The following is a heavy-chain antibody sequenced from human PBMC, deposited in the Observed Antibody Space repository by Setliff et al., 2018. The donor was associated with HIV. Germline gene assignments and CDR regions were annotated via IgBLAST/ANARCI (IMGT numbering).Heavy chain of an antibody. CDR2: MNPNSGNT. CDR1: GYTFTSYD. V-gene: IGHV1-8*02. J-gene: IGHJ5*02. Sequence: ASVKVSCKASGYTFTSYDINWVRQATGQGLEWMGWMNPNSGNTGYAQKFQGRVTMTRDTSIATAYMDLSRLTSDDTAVYYCAKDSDFGGTTNWLDPWGQGTLVTVSS. CDR3: AKDSDFGGTTNWLDP. D-gene: IGHD3-10*01.